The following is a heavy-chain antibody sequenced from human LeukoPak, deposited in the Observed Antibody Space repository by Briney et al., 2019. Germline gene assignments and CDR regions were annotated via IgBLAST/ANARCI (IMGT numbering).Heavy chain of an antibody. J-gene: IGHJ6*02. CDR2: IYTSGST. D-gene: IGHD6-6*01. Sequence: SETLSLTCTVSGGSISSGSYYWRWIRQPAGKGLEWIGRIYTSGSTNYNPSLKSRVTISVDTSKNQFSLKLSSVTAADTAVYYCARDRQQLAPYYYYGMDVWGQGTTVTVSS. V-gene: IGHV4-61*02. CDR3: ARDRQQLAPYYYYGMDV. CDR1: GGSISSGSYY.